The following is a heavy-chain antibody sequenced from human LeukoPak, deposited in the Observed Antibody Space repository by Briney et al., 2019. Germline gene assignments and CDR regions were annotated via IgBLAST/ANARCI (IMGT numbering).Heavy chain of an antibody. V-gene: IGHV3-66*01. CDR3: ARDQAGIAVAGTFDY. J-gene: IGHJ4*02. CDR1: GFTVSSNY. Sequence: GGSLRLSCAASGFTVSSNYMSWVRQAPGKGLEWVSVIYSGGSTYYADSVKGGFTISRDNSKNTLYLQMNSLRAEDTAVYYCARDQAGIAVAGTFDYWGQGTLVTVSS. D-gene: IGHD6-19*01. CDR2: IYSGGST.